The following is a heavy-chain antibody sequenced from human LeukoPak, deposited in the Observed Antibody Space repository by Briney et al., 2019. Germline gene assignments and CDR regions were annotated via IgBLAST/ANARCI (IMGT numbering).Heavy chain of an antibody. V-gene: IGHV4-61*02. CDR1: GGSISSGSYY. J-gene: IGHJ6*03. Sequence: SETLSLTCTVSGGSISSGSYYWSWIRQPAEKGLEWIGRIYTSGSTNYNPSLKSRVTISVDTSKNQFSLKLCSVTAADTAVYYCASHTDYYYYYYMDVWGKGTTVTVSS. CDR2: IYTSGST. CDR3: ASHTDYYYYYYMDV.